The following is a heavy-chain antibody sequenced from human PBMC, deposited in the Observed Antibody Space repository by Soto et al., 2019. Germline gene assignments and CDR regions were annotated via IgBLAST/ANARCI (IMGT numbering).Heavy chain of an antibody. CDR3: ANDQVPMVRGVTYFPH. CDR1: GFTFDAYA. CDR2: ISWNSGSI. J-gene: IGHJ1*01. V-gene: IGHV3-9*01. D-gene: IGHD3-10*01. Sequence: EVQLVESGGGLVQPGRSLRLSCAASGFTFDAYAMHWVRQAPGKGLEWVSGISWNSGSIGYADSVKGRFTISRDNAKNSLYLQMNSLRAEDTALYYCANDQVPMVRGVTYFPHWGQGTLVTVSS.